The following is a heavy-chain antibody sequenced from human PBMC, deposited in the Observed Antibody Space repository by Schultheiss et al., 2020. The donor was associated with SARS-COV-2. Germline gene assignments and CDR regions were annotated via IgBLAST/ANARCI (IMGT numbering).Heavy chain of an antibody. V-gene: IGHV1-2*02. D-gene: IGHD4-17*01. CDR3: ARGVLLSDYPLLDL. CDR1: GGTFSSYA. Sequence: ASVKVSCKASGGTFSSYAISWVRQAPGQGLEWMGWINPNSGGTNYAQKFQGRVTMTRDTSISTAYMELSRLRSDDTAVYYCARGVLLSDYPLLDLWGQGTTVTVSS. J-gene: IGHJ6*02. CDR2: INPNSGGT.